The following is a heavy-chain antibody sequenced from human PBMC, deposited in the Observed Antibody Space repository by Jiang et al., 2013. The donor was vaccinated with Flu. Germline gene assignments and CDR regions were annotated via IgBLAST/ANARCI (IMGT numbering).Heavy chain of an antibody. CDR2: IYYSGST. J-gene: IGHJ3*02. CDR3: ARGLERWLQLGAFDI. D-gene: IGHD5-24*01. V-gene: IGHV4-59*01. CDR1: GGSISSYY. Sequence: GPGLVKPSETLSLTCTVSGGSISSYYWSWIRQPPGKGLEWIGYIYYSGSTNYNPSLKSRVTISVDTSKNQFSLKLSSVTAADTAVYYCARGLERWLQLGAFDIWGQGTMVTVSS.